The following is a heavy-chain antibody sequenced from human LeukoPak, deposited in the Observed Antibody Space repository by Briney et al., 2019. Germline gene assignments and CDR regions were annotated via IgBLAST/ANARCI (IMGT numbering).Heavy chain of an antibody. V-gene: IGHV3-23*01. J-gene: IGHJ6*03. CDR1: GFTFSSYG. Sequence: PGGSLRLSCAASGFTFSSYGMSWVRQAPGKGLEWVSAISGSGGSTYYADSVEGRFTISRDNSKNTLYLQMNSLRAEDTAVYYCARIYDVDYYYYMDVWGKGTTVTISS. D-gene: IGHD3-3*01. CDR2: ISGSGGST. CDR3: ARIYDVDYYYYMDV.